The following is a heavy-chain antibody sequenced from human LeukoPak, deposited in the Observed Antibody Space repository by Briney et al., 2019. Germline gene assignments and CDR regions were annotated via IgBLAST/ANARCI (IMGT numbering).Heavy chain of an antibody. V-gene: IGHV4-39*07. CDR1: GGSITTSSYY. J-gene: IGHJ4*02. Sequence: SETLSLTCTVSGGSITTSSYYWGWIRQPPGKGLEWIGIIYYSGSTYYNPSLKGRVTISVDTSKNQFSLKLSSVTAADTAVYYCAREVDCSGGSCYHFDYWGQGTLVTVSS. CDR3: AREVDCSGGSCYHFDY. CDR2: IYYSGST. D-gene: IGHD2-15*01.